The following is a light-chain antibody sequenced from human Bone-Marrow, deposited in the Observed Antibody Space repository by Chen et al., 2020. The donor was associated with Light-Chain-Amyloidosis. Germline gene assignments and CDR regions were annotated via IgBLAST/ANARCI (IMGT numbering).Light chain of an antibody. V-gene: IGLV3-25*03. CDR1: DLPTKY. J-gene: IGLJ2*01. CDR2: RDT. CDR3: QSADSSGTYEVI. Sequence: SYETTQPPSVSVSPAQTARITCAGDDLPTKYAYWYQQKPGQAPVLVIHRDTERPSGISERFSGSSSGTTATLTISGVQAEDEADYHCQSADSSGTYEVIFGGGTKLTVL.